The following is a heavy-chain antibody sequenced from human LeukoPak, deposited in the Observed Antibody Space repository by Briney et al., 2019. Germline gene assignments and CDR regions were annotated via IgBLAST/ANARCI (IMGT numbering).Heavy chain of an antibody. CDR1: GGSISSYY. D-gene: IGHD1-26*01. J-gene: IGHJ4*02. CDR2: IYYSGST. CDR3: ARGGTTHDY. Sequence: SETPSLTCTVSGGSISSYYWSWIRQPPGKGLEWIGYIYYSGSTNYNPSLKSRVTISVDTSKDQFSLKLSSVTAADTAVYYCARGGTTHDYWGQGTLDTVSS. V-gene: IGHV4-59*01.